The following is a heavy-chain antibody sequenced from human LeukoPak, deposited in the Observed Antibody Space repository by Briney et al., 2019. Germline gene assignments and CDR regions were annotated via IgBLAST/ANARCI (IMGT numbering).Heavy chain of an antibody. CDR3: VRGGDSGYDYCFYY. Sequence: PSGTQSLTCAVSGGSISNNNWWSWVRQPPGKGLEWIGEIYHSGSTNYNPSLKSRVTISVDKSANQFSLNLTSVTAADTAVYYCVRGGDSGYDYCFYYWGQGTLVTVSS. J-gene: IGHJ4*02. V-gene: IGHV4-4*02. D-gene: IGHD3-22*01. CDR2: IYHSGST. CDR1: GGSISNNNW.